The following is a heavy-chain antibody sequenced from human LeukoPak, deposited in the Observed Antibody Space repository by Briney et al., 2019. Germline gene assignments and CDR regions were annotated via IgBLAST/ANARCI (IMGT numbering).Heavy chain of an antibody. J-gene: IGHJ6*03. CDR3: ARAGSPYYYSYMDV. Sequence: GASVKVSWKASGYTFSSYGITWVRQAPGQGLEWMGWVSAYNGNTNSAQKLQGRVTMTTDTSTSTAYMELRSLRSDDTAVYYCARAGSPYYYSYMDVWGKGTTVTVSS. CDR1: GYTFSSYG. V-gene: IGHV1-18*01. CDR2: VSAYNGNT. D-gene: IGHD3-10*01.